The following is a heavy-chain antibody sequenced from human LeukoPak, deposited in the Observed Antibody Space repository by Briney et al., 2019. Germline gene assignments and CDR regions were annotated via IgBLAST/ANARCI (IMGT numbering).Heavy chain of an antibody. Sequence: GGSLRLSCAASGFTFSSYGMHWVRQAPGKGLEWVAFIRYDGSNKYYADSVKGRFTISRDNSKNTLYLQMNSLRAEDTAVYYCAPKAEGYCSSTSCSDYWGQGTLVTVSS. V-gene: IGHV3-30*02. D-gene: IGHD2-2*01. J-gene: IGHJ4*02. CDR3: APKAEGYCSSTSCSDY. CDR2: IRYDGSNK. CDR1: GFTFSSYG.